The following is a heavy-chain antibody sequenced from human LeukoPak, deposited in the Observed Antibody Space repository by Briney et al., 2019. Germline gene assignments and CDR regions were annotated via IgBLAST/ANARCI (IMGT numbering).Heavy chain of an antibody. CDR2: ISFDGNQE. V-gene: IGHV3-30-3*01. CDR1: GFTFSSYA. Sequence: GRSLRLSCAASGFTFSSYAMRWVRQAPGRRLEWVAVISFDGNQEYYPDSVKGRFTISRDNSKNTLYLQMNGLKTEDTAVYYCAREGSIVARTDYWGQGALVIVSS. CDR3: AREGSIVARTDY. D-gene: IGHD3-16*02. J-gene: IGHJ4*02.